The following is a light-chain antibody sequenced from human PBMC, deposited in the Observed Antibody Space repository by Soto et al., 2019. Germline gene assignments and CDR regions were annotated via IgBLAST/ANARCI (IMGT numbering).Light chain of an antibody. V-gene: IGKV3-20*01. J-gene: IGKJ1*01. CDR1: QSVYNSY. CDR3: QQYGRSSWT. CDR2: GAS. Sequence: EIVLTQSPGTLSLSPGERATLSCRASQSVYNSYLAWYQQKPGQAPRLLIYGASSRATGIPDRFSGSGSGTDFTLTISRLEPADFAVYYCQQYGRSSWTFGQGTKVEIK.